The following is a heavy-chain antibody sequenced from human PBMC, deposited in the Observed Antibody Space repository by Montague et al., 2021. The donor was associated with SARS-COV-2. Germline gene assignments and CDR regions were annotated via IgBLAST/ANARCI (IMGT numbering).Heavy chain of an antibody. V-gene: IGHV4-4*02. J-gene: IGHJ4*02. CDR1: GGSISSSNW. CDR3: ARDATMVSHSYFDY. D-gene: IGHD4/OR15-4a*01. CDR2: IYHSGST. Sequence: SETLSLTCAVSGGSISSSNWWCWVRQPPGKGLEWIGEIYHSGSTDYNPSPHSRFTTSVVKSSNQLSLQLSSVTAADTAVYYCARDATMVSHSYFDYWGQGTLVTVSS.